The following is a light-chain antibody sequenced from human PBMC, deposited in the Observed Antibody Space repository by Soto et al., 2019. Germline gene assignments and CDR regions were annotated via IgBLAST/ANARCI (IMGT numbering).Light chain of an antibody. J-gene: IGLJ2*01. Sequence: QSALTQPASVSGSPGQSITISCTGTSSDVGGYNYVSCYQQHPGKSPKLMIYYVINRPSGVSNRFSGSKSGNSASLSISGLHPDDYADYYSSSYTSSSTHVVFCGGTKLTLL. V-gene: IGLV2-14*03. CDR2: YVI. CDR3: SSYTSSSTHVV. CDR1: SSDVGGYNY.